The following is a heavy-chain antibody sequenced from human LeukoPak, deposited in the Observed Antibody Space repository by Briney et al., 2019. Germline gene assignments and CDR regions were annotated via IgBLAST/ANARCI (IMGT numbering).Heavy chain of an antibody. CDR3: ARDEIPYYDILTGYSRDTNFDY. CDR1: GFTFSNYG. V-gene: IGHV3-23*01. J-gene: IGHJ4*02. D-gene: IGHD3-9*01. Sequence: GGSLRLSCAASGFTFSNYGMSWVRQAPGKGLEWVSAISGSGGSTYYADSVKGRFTISRDNAKNSLYLQMNSLRAEDTAVYYCARDEIPYYDILTGYSRDTNFDYWGQGTLVTVSS. CDR2: ISGSGGST.